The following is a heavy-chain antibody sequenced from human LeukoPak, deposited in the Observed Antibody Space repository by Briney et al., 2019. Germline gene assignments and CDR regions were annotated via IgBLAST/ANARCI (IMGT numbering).Heavy chain of an antibody. CDR3: AKGRGGAEDSSGYYYVPIDY. J-gene: IGHJ4*02. V-gene: IGHV3-23*01. Sequence: GGSLRLSCAASGFTFSSYAMSWVRMAPGKGLEWVSAISGSGGSTYYADSVKGRFTISRDNSKNTLYLQMNSLRAEDTAVYYCAKGRGGAEDSSGYYYVPIDYWGQGTLVTVSS. CDR1: GFTFSSYA. CDR2: ISGSGGST. D-gene: IGHD3-22*01.